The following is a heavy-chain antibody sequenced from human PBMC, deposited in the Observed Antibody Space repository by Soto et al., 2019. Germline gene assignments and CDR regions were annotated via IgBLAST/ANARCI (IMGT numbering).Heavy chain of an antibody. CDR3: ARDQAVSGPTTFHY. CDR2: DKTDGTDT. CDR1: GFTFTRSW. J-gene: IGHJ4*02. V-gene: IGHV3-74*01. D-gene: IGHD6-19*01. Sequence: EVQLVESGGGLVQPGGSLRLSCAASGFTFTRSWMHWVRQAPGKGLEWVSRDKTDGTDTNYADSVKGRFTISRDNAKNTLYLQRNRLTAEKTAMYYYARDQAVSGPTTFHYWGQGALVTVSS.